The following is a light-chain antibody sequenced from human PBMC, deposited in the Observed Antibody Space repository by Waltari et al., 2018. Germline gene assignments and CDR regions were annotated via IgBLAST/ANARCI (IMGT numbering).Light chain of an antibody. Sequence: EVVMTQSPATLSVSPGERGTLSCRASQSVSSNLAWYQQKPGQAPRLLIYGASTRATGIPARFSGRGSGTEFTLTISSLQSEDFAVYYCQQYNNWPPVYTFGQGTKLEIK. CDR2: GAS. V-gene: IGKV3-15*01. CDR3: QQYNNWPPVYT. J-gene: IGKJ2*01. CDR1: QSVSSN.